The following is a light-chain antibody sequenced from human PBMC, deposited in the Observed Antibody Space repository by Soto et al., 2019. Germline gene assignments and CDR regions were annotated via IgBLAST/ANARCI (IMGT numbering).Light chain of an antibody. J-gene: IGLJ1*01. Sequence: SYELTQPPSVSVSPGQTASITCSGDKLGNKYASWYQQKPGQSPVLVMFQDNKRPSGIPERFSGSNSGNTATLTISETQAMDEADYYCQAWDSSAFYIFGTGTKLTVL. CDR1: KLGNKY. CDR3: QAWDSSAFYI. CDR2: QDN. V-gene: IGLV3-1*01.